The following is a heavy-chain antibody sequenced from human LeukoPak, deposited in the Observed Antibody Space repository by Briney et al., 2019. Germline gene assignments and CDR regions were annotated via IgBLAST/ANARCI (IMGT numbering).Heavy chain of an antibody. V-gene: IGHV3-30*18. J-gene: IGHJ4*02. Sequence: GGSLRLSCAASGFTFSHYGMHWVRQASGKGLEWVALISYDGSNKYYADSVKGRFTISRDNSKNTLYLQMNSLRPEDTAVYYCAKGDPYGSGSYPVDYWGQGTLVTVSS. CDR3: AKGDPYGSGSYPVDY. CDR2: ISYDGSNK. D-gene: IGHD3-10*01. CDR1: GFTFSHYG.